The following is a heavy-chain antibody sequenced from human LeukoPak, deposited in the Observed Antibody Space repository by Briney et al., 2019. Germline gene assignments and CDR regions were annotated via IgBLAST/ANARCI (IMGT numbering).Heavy chain of an antibody. CDR1: GYTFTSYD. J-gene: IGHJ6*03. V-gene: IGHV1-69*04. CDR3: ARVPSNYDSSGYLYYMDV. Sequence: SVKVSCKASGYTFTSYDINWVRQATGQGLEWMGRIIPILGIANYAQKFQGRVTITADKSTSTAYMELSSLRSEDTAVYYCARVPSNYDSSGYLYYMDVWGKGTTVTVSS. D-gene: IGHD3-22*01. CDR2: IIPILGIA.